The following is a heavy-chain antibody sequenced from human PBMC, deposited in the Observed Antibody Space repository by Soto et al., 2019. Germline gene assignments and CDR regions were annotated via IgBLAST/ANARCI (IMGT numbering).Heavy chain of an antibody. J-gene: IGHJ5*02. V-gene: IGHV4-30-4*01. CDR2: INYSGTT. Sequence: SETLSLTCTVSGGSINSGDYYWSWIRQPPGKGLEWIGYINYSGTTYYNPSLKSRVTISVDKSKNQFSLKLTSVTAADTAVYYCARDQLEGNWFDPWGQGTLVTVSS. CDR3: ARDQLEGNWFDP. CDR1: GGSINSGDYY. D-gene: IGHD1-1*01.